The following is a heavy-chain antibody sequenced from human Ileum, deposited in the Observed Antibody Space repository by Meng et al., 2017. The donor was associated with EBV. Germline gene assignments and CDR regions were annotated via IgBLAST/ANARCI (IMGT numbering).Heavy chain of an antibody. CDR2: MKAKKGNT. CDR3: ATGVADFEY. CDR1: RIELKSSD. V-gene: IGHV1-8*01. Sequence: VGGVGLGDRRKKEGASEKVTCKASRIELKSSDINWVGQGNEQRVGRKGWMKAKKGNTGYARKFQVRVTMTKNISKCPAYMDLSSLRSEDTAVYYCATGVADFEYWGQGTLVTVSS. D-gene: IGHD6-19*01. J-gene: IGHJ4*02.